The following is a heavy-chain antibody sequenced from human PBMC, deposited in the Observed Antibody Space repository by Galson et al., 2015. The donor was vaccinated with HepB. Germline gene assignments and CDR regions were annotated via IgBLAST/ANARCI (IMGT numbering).Heavy chain of an antibody. CDR3: AKYETFGVVTNYGMDV. Sequence: SLRLSCVASGFNFNRYGMHWVRQAPGKGLEWVAFISYDKSLKYYADSVKGRFTISRDNPKNTLSLQMNSLRGEDTAVYYCAKYETFGVVTNYGMDVWGQGTTVTVYS. D-gene: IGHD3-3*01. CDR2: ISYDKSLK. J-gene: IGHJ6*02. CDR1: GFNFNRYG. V-gene: IGHV3-30*18.